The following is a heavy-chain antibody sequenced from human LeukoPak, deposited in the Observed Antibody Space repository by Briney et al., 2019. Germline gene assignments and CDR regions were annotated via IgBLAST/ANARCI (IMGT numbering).Heavy chain of an antibody. CDR3: ARSGPGAYYYYGMDV. V-gene: IGHV3-64*01. D-gene: IGHD1-26*01. CDR1: GFTFSSYA. CDR2: ISSNGGST. Sequence: GGSLRLSCAASGFTFSSYAMHWVRQAPGKGLEYVSAISSNGGSTYYANSVKGRFTISRDNSKNTLYLQMGSLRAEDMAVYYCARSGPGAYYYYGMDVWGQGTTVTVSS. J-gene: IGHJ6*02.